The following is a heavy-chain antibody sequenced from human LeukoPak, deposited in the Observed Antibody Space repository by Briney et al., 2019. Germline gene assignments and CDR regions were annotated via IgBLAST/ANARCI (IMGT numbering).Heavy chain of an antibody. J-gene: IGHJ6*02. V-gene: IGHV5-51*01. CDR3: ARRSYCSSTSCYSSYYYYYGMDV. Sequence: GESLKISCKGSGYSFTSYWIGWVRQMPGKGLEWMGIIYPGDSDTRYSPSFQGQVTISADKSISTAYLQWSSLKASDTAMYYCARRSYCSSTSCYSSYYYYYGMDVWGQGTTVTVSS. CDR1: GYSFTSYW. D-gene: IGHD2-2*01. CDR2: IYPGDSDT.